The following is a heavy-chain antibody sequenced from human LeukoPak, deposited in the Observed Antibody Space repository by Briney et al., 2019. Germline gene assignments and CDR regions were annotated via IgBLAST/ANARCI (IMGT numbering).Heavy chain of an antibody. CDR1: GFTLSSSF. CDR3: AKITTN. D-gene: IGHD1-1*01. CDR2: ITGSGGTT. J-gene: IGHJ4*02. V-gene: IGHV3-23*01. Sequence: GGSLRLSCAASGFTLSSSFMSWVRQAPRKGLEWVSTITGSGGTTYYADSVKGRFTISRDNSKNTLYLQMHSLRAEDTAVYYCAKITTNWGQGTLVTVSS.